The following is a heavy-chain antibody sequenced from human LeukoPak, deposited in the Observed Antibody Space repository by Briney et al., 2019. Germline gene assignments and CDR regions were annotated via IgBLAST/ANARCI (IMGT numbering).Heavy chain of an antibody. Sequence: PGGSLRLSCAASGFTFDDYGMSWVRQAPGKGLEWVANIKQDGSEKYYVDSVKGRFTISRDNAKNSLYLQMNSLRAEDTAVYYCARDRWGYSYGGDWGQGTLVTVSS. CDR2: IKQDGSEK. CDR1: GFTFDDYG. J-gene: IGHJ4*02. D-gene: IGHD5-18*01. CDR3: ARDRWGYSYGGD. V-gene: IGHV3-7*01.